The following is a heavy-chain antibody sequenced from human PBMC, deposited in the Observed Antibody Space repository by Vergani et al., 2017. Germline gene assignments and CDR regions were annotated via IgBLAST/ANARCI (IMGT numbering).Heavy chain of an antibody. CDR3: AGGRTSYYDSSGYHNWFDR. D-gene: IGHD3-22*01. CDR2: IYTSGST. CDR1: GRSISSGSYY. Sequence: QVQLQESGPGLVKPSQTLSLTCTVSGRSISSGSYYWSWIRQPAGKGLEWIGRIYTSGSTNYNPTLKSRFTISVDTSKNQFSLKLSSVTAADTAVYYCAGGRTSYYDSSGYHNWFDRGGEGTLVTVSS. V-gene: IGHV4-61*02. J-gene: IGHJ5*02.